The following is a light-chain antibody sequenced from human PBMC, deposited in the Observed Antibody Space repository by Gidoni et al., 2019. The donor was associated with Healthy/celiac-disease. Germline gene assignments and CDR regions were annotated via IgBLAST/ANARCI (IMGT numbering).Light chain of an antibody. Sequence: EIVLTQSPATLSLSPGERATLSCRASQGVSSYLAWYQQKPGQAPRLLIYDASNRATGIPARFSGSGPGTDFTLTISSRETEDFAVYYCQQRSNWHTTFGGXTKVEI. CDR1: QGVSSY. V-gene: IGKV3D-11*01. CDR2: DAS. J-gene: IGKJ4*01. CDR3: QQRSNWHTT.